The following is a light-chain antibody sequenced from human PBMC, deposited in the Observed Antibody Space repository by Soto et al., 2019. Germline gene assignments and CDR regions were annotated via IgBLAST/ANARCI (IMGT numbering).Light chain of an antibody. J-gene: IGLJ2*01. CDR2: DVN. V-gene: IGLV2-14*01. CDR1: SSDVGGYNY. CDR3: SSYTSSITLV. Sequence: QSALTQPASVSGSPGQSITISCTGTSSDVGGYNYVSWYQQHPGKAPKLMIYDVNNRPSGVSNRFSGSKSGNTASLTISGLQAEDEGDYYCSSYTSSITLVFGGGNKLTVL.